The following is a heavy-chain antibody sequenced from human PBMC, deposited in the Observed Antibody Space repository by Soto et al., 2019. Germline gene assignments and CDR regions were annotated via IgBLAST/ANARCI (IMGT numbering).Heavy chain of an antibody. Sequence: SVKVSCKASGDTFRSYVINWVRLAPGQGLEWMGGFIPIFGTANYAQKFQGRVTITADESTSTAYMELNSLRSEDTAMYYCASTLDRGPRRKYLDYWGQGTLVTVSS. CDR2: FIPIFGTA. CDR3: ASTLDRGPRRKYLDY. D-gene: IGHD1-1*01. CDR1: GDTFRSYV. J-gene: IGHJ4*02. V-gene: IGHV1-69*13.